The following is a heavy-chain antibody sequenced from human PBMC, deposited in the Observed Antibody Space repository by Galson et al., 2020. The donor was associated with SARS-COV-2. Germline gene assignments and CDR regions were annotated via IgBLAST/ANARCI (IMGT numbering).Heavy chain of an antibody. D-gene: IGHD6-19*01. CDR2: YDPEDGET. V-gene: IGHV1-24*01. Sequence: GESMKISYKVSGYTTTELSMHWVRQAAEKGHGWGGGYDPEDGETTYAQKFQGRVTMTEDTSTATAYMELSSLRSEDTAVYYCATGVAVAGRGYYYYCMDVWGQGTTVTVSS. CDR1: GYTTTELS. J-gene: IGHJ6*02. CDR3: ATGVAVAGRGYYYYCMDV.